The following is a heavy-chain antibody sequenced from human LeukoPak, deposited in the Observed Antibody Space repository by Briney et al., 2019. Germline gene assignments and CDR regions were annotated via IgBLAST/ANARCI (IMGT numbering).Heavy chain of an antibody. J-gene: IGHJ4*02. CDR2: IYSGGST. Sequence: GGSLRLSCAASGFTVSSNYMSWVCQAPGKGLEWVSVIYSGGSTYYADSVKGRFTISRDNSKNTLYLQMNSLRAEDTAVYYCARGFSSSWGVFDYWGQGTLVTVSS. V-gene: IGHV3-53*01. CDR1: GFTVSSNY. D-gene: IGHD6-13*01. CDR3: ARGFSSSWGVFDY.